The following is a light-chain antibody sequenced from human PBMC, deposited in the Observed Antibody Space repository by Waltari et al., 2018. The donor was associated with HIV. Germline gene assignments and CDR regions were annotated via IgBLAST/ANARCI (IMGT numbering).Light chain of an antibody. Sequence: SSELTQDTAVSVALGQTVRITCQGDSLRSYYASWYQQKPGQAPVLVIYGKNNRPSWIPDRFSGSSSGNTASLTITGAQAEDEADYYCNSRDSSGVVFGGGTKLTVL. CDR2: GKN. J-gene: IGLJ2*01. CDR3: NSRDSSGVV. CDR1: SLRSYY. V-gene: IGLV3-19*01.